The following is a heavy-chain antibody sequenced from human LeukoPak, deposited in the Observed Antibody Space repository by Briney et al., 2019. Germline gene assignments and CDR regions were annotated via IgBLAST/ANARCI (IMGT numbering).Heavy chain of an antibody. J-gene: IGHJ3*02. CDR3: ARENRGSGDAFDI. Sequence: SETLSLTCAVSGGSISSSNWWSWVRQPPGKGLEWIGEIYHSGSTNYNPSLKSRVTISVDTSKNQFSLKLSSVTAADTAVYYCARENRGSGDAFDIWGQGTMVTVSS. CDR1: GGSISSSNW. CDR2: IYHSGST. D-gene: IGHD6-19*01. V-gene: IGHV4-4*02.